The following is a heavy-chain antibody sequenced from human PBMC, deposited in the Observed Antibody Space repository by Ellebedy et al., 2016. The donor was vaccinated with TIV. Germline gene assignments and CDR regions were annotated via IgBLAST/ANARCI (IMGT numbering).Heavy chain of an antibody. CDR2: INSDSSHK. J-gene: IGHJ4*02. CDR3: ARDGDTKAAATILDY. CDR1: GFTLRSHA. V-gene: IGHV3-21*06. Sequence: GESLKISCAAFGFTLRSHAMNWVRQAPGKGLEWVSSINSDSSHKYYADSVKGRFTVSRDNARNSLSLQMSSLRAEDTAVYYCARDGDTKAAATILDYWGQGTLVTVSS. D-gene: IGHD2-15*01.